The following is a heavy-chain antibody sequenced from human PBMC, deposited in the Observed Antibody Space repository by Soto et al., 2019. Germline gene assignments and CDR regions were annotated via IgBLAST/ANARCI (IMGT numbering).Heavy chain of an antibody. CDR3: AREGYYDSSGYFYFDY. CDR2: ISSSSSYT. J-gene: IGHJ4*02. CDR1: GFTFSDYY. V-gene: IGHV3-11*06. D-gene: IGHD3-22*01. Sequence: ESGGGLVKPGGSLRLSCAASGFTFSDYYMSWIRQAPGKGLEWVSYISSSSSYTNYADSVKGRFTISRDNAKNSLYLQMNSLRAEDTAVYYCAREGYYDSSGYFYFDYWGQGTLVTVSS.